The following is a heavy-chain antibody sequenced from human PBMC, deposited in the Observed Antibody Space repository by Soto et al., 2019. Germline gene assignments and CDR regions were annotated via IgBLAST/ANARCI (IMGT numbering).Heavy chain of an antibody. Sequence: TGGSLRLSCAASGFIFSPYGIHWVRQAPGKGLEWVALIRNDGSDKYYAESVTGRFTISRDNSKNTVYLQMNSLRAEDTALYFCARAPRMAPFDIWGQGTMVTVS. CDR2: IRNDGSDK. J-gene: IGHJ3*02. V-gene: IGHV3-33*01. CDR1: GFIFSPYG. CDR3: ARAPRMAPFDI.